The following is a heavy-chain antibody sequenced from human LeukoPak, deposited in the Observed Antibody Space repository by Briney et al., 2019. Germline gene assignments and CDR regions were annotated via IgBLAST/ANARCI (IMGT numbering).Heavy chain of an antibody. Sequence: GGSLRLSCAASGFNFDDNAMHWVRQAPGKGLEWVSGISWNIRTIGYADSVKGRFTISRDNAKNSVYLQMRSLRVEDTALYYCVKGRGYSYAYDAFDIWGQGTMVTVSS. J-gene: IGHJ3*02. D-gene: IGHD5-18*01. CDR3: VKGRGYSYAYDAFDI. V-gene: IGHV3-9*01. CDR2: ISWNIRTI. CDR1: GFNFDDNA.